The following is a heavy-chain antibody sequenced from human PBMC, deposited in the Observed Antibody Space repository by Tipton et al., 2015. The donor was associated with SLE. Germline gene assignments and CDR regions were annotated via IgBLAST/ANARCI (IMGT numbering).Heavy chain of an antibody. CDR2: ITSNGGST. J-gene: IGHJ4*02. CDR1: GITFNTYS. Sequence: SLRLSCAASGITFNTYSMHWVRQAPGKGLEYVSTITSNGGSTYYADSVKGRFIISRDNSKNTLYLQMSSLRAEDTAVYYCVKEGEYYGSGSYYLPFDYWDQGTLVTVSS. D-gene: IGHD3-10*01. CDR3: VKEGEYYGSGSYYLPFDY. V-gene: IGHV3-64D*06.